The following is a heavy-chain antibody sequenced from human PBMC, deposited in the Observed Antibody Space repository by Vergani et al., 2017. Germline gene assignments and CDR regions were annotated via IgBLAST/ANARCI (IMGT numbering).Heavy chain of an antibody. D-gene: IGHD3-3*01. V-gene: IGHV3-30*18. CDR2: ISYDGSNK. CDR1: GFTFSSYG. J-gene: IGHJ6*03. CDR3: AKGSDFWSGWNGYMDV. Sequence: QVQLVESGGGVVQPGRSLRLSCAASGFTFSSYGMHWVRQAPGKGLEWVAVISYDGSNKYYADSVKGRFTISRDNSKNTLYLQMNSLRAEDTAVYYCAKGSDFWSGWNGYMDVWGKGTTVTVSS.